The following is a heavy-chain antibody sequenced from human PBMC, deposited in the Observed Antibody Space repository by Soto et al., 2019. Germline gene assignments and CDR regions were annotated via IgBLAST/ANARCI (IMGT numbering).Heavy chain of an antibody. V-gene: IGHV4-34*01. CDR2: INHSGST. D-gene: IGHD6-13*01. Sequence: SETLSLTCAVYGGSFSGYYWSWIRQPPGKGLGWIGEINHSGSTNYNPSLKSRVTISVDTSKNQFSLKLSSVTAADTAVYYCARGRIAAAGTGLYYYYYYGMDVWGQGTTVTVSS. CDR3: ARGRIAAAGTGLYYYYYYGMDV. CDR1: GGSFSGYY. J-gene: IGHJ6*02.